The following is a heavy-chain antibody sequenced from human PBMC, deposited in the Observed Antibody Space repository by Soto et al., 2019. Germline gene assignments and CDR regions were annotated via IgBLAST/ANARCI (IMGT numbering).Heavy chain of an antibody. CDR1: GGTFSSYA. J-gene: IGHJ4*02. V-gene: IGHV1-69*12. CDR2: IIPIFGTA. D-gene: IGHD3-16*02. CDR3: ARPELRLGELSTSPFVD. Sequence: QVQLVQSGAEVKKPGSSVKVSCKASGGTFSSYAISWVRQAPGQGLEWMGGIIPIFGTANYAQKFQGRVTITAXXSXSXXYMELSSLRSEDTAVYYCARPELRLGELSTSPFVDWGQGTLVTVSS.